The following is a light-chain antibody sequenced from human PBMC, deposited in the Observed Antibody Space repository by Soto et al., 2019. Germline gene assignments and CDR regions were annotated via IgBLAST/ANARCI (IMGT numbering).Light chain of an antibody. J-gene: IGLJ3*02. V-gene: IGLV4-69*01. CDR1: SGHSSYA. CDR2: LNSDGSH. Sequence: QLVLTQSPSASASLGASVKLTCTLSSGHSSYAIAWHQQQPEKGPRYLMKLNSDGSHSKGDGIPDRFSGSSSGAERYLTISSLQSEDEADYYCTSYTSSNTPVFGGGTQLTVL. CDR3: TSYTSSNTPV.